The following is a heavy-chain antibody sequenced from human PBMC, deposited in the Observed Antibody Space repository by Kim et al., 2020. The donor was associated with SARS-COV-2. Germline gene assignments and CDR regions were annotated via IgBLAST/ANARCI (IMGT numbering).Heavy chain of an antibody. J-gene: IGHJ4*02. V-gene: IGHV1-69*04. D-gene: IGHD1-26*01. CDR3: ARGLGSYYYFDY. Sequence: NYAQTFQGRVPITADKSTSTAYMELSSLRSEDTAVYYCARGLGSYYYFDYWGQGTLVTVSS.